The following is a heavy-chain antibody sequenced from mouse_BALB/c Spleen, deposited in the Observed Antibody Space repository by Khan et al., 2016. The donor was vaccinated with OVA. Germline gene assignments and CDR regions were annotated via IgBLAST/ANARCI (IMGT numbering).Heavy chain of an antibody. CDR2: ISSGGSYT. CDR3: TRLAYYYNSEGFAY. V-gene: IGHV5-6*01. J-gene: IGHJ3*01. CDR1: GFTFSTYG. D-gene: IGHD1-1*01. Sequence: EVQRVESGGDLVKPGGSLKLSCATSGFTFSTYGMSWVRQTPDKRLEWVAAISSGGSYTYYPGSVKGRFTISRDNANNTLYLQMSSLKSEDTAIYYCTRLAYYYNSEGFAYWGQGTLVTVSA.